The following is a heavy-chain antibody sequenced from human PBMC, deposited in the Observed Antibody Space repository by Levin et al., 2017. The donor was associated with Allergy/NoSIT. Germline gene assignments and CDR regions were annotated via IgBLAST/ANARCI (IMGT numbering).Heavy chain of an antibody. V-gene: IGHV1-2*02. CDR1: GYTFTGYY. Sequence: ASVKVSCKASGYTFTGYYMHWVRQAPGQGLEWMGWINPNSGGTNYAQKFQGRVTMTRDTSISTAYMELSRLRSDDTAVYYCARDRLRVTIVGVVDPEYYFDYWGQGTLVTVSS. CDR3: ARDRLRVTIVGVVDPEYYFDY. CDR2: INPNSGGT. D-gene: IGHD3-3*01. J-gene: IGHJ4*02.